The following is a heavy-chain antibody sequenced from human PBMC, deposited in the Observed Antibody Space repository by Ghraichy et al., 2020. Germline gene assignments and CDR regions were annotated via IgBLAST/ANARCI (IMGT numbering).Heavy chain of an antibody. CDR3: VPVGQLDFEY. D-gene: IGHD6-13*01. CDR1: NGSLRGYY. J-gene: IGHJ4*02. Sequence: SETLSLTCAVSNGSLRGYYLSWIRQPPGKGLEWIGEVNHRGTTKTNPSLKSRVSMSIDTAKNEVSLNVRSVTAADTAVYYCVPVGQLDFEYRGQGTQVTVST. CDR2: VNHRGTT. V-gene: IGHV4-34*01.